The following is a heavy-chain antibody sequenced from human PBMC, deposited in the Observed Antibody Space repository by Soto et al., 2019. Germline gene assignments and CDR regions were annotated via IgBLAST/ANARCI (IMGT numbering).Heavy chain of an antibody. CDR3: ARFNWYFDL. V-gene: IGHV4-39*01. Sequence: SETLSLTCTVSGGSISSSSYYWGWIRQPPGKGLEWIGSISYSGSTHYNPSLKSRATISVDTSKNQFSLKLSSVTAADTAVYYCARFNWYFDLWGRGTLVTVSS. J-gene: IGHJ2*01. CDR2: ISYSGST. CDR1: GGSISSSSYY.